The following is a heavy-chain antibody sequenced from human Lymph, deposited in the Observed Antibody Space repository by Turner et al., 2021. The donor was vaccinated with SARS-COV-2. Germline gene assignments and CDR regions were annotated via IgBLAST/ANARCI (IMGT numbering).Heavy chain of an antibody. CDR1: GFTFSSYA. D-gene: IGHD1-1*01. J-gene: IGHJ4*02. CDR3: AKDPNWYVLSAVDY. CDR2: ISTSGGST. V-gene: IGHV3-23*01. Sequence: EVQVLESGGGLVQPGGSLRLSCAASGFTFSSYAMSWVRQAPGKGLEWVSTISTSGGSTHYADSVKGRFTISRDNSKNTLFLQMNGQRAGDTAVDYCAKDPNWYVLSAVDYWGQGTLVTVSS.